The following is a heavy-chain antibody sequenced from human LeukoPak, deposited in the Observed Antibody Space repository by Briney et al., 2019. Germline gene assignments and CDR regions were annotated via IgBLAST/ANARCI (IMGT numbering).Heavy chain of an antibody. CDR3: ARDGSSWPYYYYYYMDV. CDR1: GGSFSGYY. Sequence: PSETLSLTCAVYGGSFSGYYWSWIRQPPGKGLEWIGEINHSGSTNYNPSLKSRVTISVDTPKNQFSLKLSSVTAADTAVYYCARDGSSWPYYYYYYMDVWGKGTTVTVSS. V-gene: IGHV4-34*01. D-gene: IGHD6-13*01. J-gene: IGHJ6*03. CDR2: INHSGST.